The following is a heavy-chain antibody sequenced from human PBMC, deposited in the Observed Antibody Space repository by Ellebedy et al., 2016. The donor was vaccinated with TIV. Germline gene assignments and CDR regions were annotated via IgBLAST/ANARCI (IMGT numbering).Heavy chain of an antibody. J-gene: IGHJ3*02. Sequence: GESLKISCAASGFTFRNNSMNWVRQAPGKGLEWVSYISSSGTTIYYADSVKGRFTISRDNAKISLYLQMNSLTADDTAVYYCANGAYDIWGQGTMDTVSS. CDR1: GFTFRNNS. D-gene: IGHD5-24*01. CDR2: ISSSGTTI. CDR3: ANGAYDI. V-gene: IGHV3-48*04.